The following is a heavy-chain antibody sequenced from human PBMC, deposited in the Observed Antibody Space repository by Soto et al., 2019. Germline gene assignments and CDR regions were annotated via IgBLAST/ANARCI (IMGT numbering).Heavy chain of an antibody. CDR1: GFTFSSYA. D-gene: IGHD6-6*01. CDR3: AKDKNRSSYFFDY. Sequence: GGSLRLSCAASGFTFSSYAMSWVRQAPGKGLEWVSAISDSGGSTYYADSVKGRFTITRDNSKNTLYLQMNSLRAEDTDVYCCAKDKNRSSYFFDYWGQGSLVTVSS. J-gene: IGHJ4*02. CDR2: ISDSGGST. V-gene: IGHV3-23*01.